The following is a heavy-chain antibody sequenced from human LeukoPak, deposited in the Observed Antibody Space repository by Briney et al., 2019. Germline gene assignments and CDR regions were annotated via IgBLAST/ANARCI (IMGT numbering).Heavy chain of an antibody. Sequence: GASVKVPCKASGYRFTDYYMHWVRQAPGQGLEWMGWFNPETGGTKYAQRFQGRVTMTTDTTISTAYMELTRPRSDDTAVYYCASALNSRSSSCWGQGTRVTVSS. CDR1: GYRFTDYY. CDR3: ASALNSRSSSC. D-gene: IGHD6-13*01. CDR2: FNPETGGT. J-gene: IGHJ4*02. V-gene: IGHV1-2*02.